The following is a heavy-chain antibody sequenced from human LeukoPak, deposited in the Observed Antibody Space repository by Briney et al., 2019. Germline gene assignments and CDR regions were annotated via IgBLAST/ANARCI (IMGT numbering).Heavy chain of an antibody. CDR3: AKQLVGAALDY. CDR2: IYSGGSA. V-gene: IGHV3-66*04. Sequence: PGGSLRLSCAASGFNVSSNYMSWVRQAPGKGLEWVSVIYSGGSAYYADSVKGRFRISRDNSKNTLYLQMNSLRAEDTAVYYCAKQLVGAALDYWGQGTLVTVSS. D-gene: IGHD1-26*01. CDR1: GFNVSSNY. J-gene: IGHJ4*02.